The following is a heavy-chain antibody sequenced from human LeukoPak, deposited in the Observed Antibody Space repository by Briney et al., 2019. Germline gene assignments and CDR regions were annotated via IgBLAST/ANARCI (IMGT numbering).Heavy chain of an antibody. J-gene: IGHJ4*02. Sequence: PSETLSLTCTVSGGSVSSYYWSWIRQPPGKGLEWIGYIYYSGSTNYNPSLKSRVTISVDTSKNQFSLKLSSVTAADTAVYYCATRNGVVPVEDYWGRGTLVTVSS. CDR3: ATRNGVVPVEDY. D-gene: IGHD2-2*01. V-gene: IGHV4-59*02. CDR1: GGSVSSYY. CDR2: IYYSGST.